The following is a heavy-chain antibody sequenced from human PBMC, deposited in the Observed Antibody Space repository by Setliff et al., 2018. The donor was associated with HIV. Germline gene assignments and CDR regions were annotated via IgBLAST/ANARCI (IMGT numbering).Heavy chain of an antibody. CDR3: ASTGHIEIDPLQPFEI. Sequence: TSETLSLTCTVSAGAITSYYWSWIRQSPGKGLEWIGYIFYGGNANYSPSLKGRVAMPLDTSKNQFSLKLTYVTGADTAVYYCASTGHIEIDPLQPFEIWGQGTMVTVSS. J-gene: IGHJ3*02. V-gene: IGHV4-59*12. CDR2: IFYGGNA. CDR1: AGAITSYY. D-gene: IGHD5-12*01.